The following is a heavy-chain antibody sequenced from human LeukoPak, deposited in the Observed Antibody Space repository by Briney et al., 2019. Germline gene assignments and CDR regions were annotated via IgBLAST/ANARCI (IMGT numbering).Heavy chain of an antibody. CDR1: GFTFSSYS. D-gene: IGHD3-3*01. CDR2: ISSSSSYI. V-gene: IGHV3-21*04. CDR3: ARDSRTIFGNGWFDP. Sequence: GGSLRLSCAAPGFTFSSYSMNWVRQAPGKGLEWVSSISSSSSYIYYADSVKGRFTISRDNAKNSLYLQMNSLRAEDTAVYYCARDSRTIFGNGWFDPWGQGTLVTVSS. J-gene: IGHJ5*02.